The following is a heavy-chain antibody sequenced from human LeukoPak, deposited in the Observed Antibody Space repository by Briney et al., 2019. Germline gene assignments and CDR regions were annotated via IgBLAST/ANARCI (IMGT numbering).Heavy chain of an antibody. CDR1: GGSISSGGYY. J-gene: IGHJ3*02. Sequence: SQTLSLTCTVSGGSISSGGYYWSWILQHPGKGLEWIGYIYYSGSTYYNPSLKSRVTISVDTSKNQFSLKLSSVTAADTAVYYCARYCSSTSCSGYAFDIWGQGTMVTVSS. CDR2: IYYSGST. V-gene: IGHV4-31*03. D-gene: IGHD2-2*01. CDR3: ARYCSSTSCSGYAFDI.